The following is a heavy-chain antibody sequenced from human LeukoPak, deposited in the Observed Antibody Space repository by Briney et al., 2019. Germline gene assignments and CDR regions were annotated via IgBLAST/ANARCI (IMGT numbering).Heavy chain of an antibody. D-gene: IGHD1-14*01. CDR1: GVSISSGGYY. CDR3: AIARRTGAFDI. CDR2: INHSGST. J-gene: IGHJ3*02. V-gene: IGHV4-61*08. Sequence: SETLSLTCAVSGVSISSGGYYWSWIRQPPGKGLEWIGEINHSGSTNYNPSLKSRVTISVDTSKNQFSLKLSSVTAADTAVYYCAIARRTGAFDIWGQGTMVTVSS.